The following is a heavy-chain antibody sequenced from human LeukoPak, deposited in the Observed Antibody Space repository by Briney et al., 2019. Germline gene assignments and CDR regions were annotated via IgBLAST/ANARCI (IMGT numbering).Heavy chain of an antibody. CDR2: IKQDGSEK. D-gene: IGHD6-19*01. Sequence: GGSLRLSCAASGFIFSNYWMTWVRQAPGKRLEWVANIKQDGSEKNYVDSVKGRFTISRDNAKKSLYLLMDSLRAEDTAVYYCAGPPQAGPFDYWGQGTLVTVSS. CDR3: AGPPQAGPFDY. J-gene: IGHJ4*02. V-gene: IGHV3-7*01. CDR1: GFIFSNYW.